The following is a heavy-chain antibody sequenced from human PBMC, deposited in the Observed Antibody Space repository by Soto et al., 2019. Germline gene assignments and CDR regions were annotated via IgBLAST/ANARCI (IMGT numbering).Heavy chain of an antibody. CDR1: SDSISSYY. V-gene: IGHV4-59*12. CDR3: ARGGAAGTRYYYGMDV. Sequence: SETLSLTCTVSSDSISSYYWIWIRQSPGKGLEWIGYTDYSGNTNYNPSLKSRVTISGDTSKNQFSLQLNSVTPEDTAVYYCARGGAAGTRYYYGMDVWGQGTTVTV. J-gene: IGHJ6*02. D-gene: IGHD6-13*01. CDR2: TDYSGNT.